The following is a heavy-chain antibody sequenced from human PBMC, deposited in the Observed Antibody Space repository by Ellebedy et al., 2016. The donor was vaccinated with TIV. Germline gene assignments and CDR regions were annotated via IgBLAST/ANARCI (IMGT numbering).Heavy chain of an antibody. CDR2: ITGTDGRI. D-gene: IGHD2/OR15-2a*01. V-gene: IGHV3-23*01. CDR1: GFTFSAYA. Sequence: PGGSLRLSCTASGFTFSAYAMSWVRQAPGKGLEWVSEITGTDGRIYYAGSVRGRFTISRDNSKNTLYLQMNSLITEDTALYYCVRDSYFPHDVFDIWGLGTMVTVSS. CDR3: VRDSYFPHDVFDI. J-gene: IGHJ3*02.